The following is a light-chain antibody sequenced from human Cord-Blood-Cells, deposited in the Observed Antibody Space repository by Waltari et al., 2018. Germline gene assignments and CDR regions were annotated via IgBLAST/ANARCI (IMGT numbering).Light chain of an antibody. Sequence: AIQLTPSPSSLSASVGDRVPITCRASQGISRALAWYQQKPGKAPKLLIYDASSLESGVPSRFSGSGSGTDFTLTISSLQPEDFATYYCQQFNSYLFTFGPGTKVDIK. J-gene: IGKJ3*01. CDR3: QQFNSYLFT. CDR2: DAS. CDR1: QGISRA. V-gene: IGKV1-13*02.